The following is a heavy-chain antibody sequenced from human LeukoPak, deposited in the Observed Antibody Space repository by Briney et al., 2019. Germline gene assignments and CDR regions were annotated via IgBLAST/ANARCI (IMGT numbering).Heavy chain of an antibody. CDR3: AKDPYDTLIGFIGVFNI. Sequence: GGSLTLSCAASGFTFSSYAMSWVRQPPGKGLEWVSAISGSGGSTYYADSVKDRFIISRDNSKTTQYLQMNSLRAEDAAVSYCAKDPYDTLIGFIGVFNIWGQGTMVTVSS. D-gene: IGHD3-9*01. CDR2: ISGSGGST. J-gene: IGHJ3*02. V-gene: IGHV3-23*01. CDR1: GFTFSSYA.